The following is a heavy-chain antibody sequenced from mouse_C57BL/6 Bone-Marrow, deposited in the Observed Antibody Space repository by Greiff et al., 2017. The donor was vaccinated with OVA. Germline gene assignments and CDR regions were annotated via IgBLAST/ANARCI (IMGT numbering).Heavy chain of an antibody. CDR1: GYTFTDYE. Sequence: VQLQQSGAELVRPGASVTLSCKASGYTFTDYEMHWVKQTPVHGLEWIGAIDPETGGTAYNQKSKGKAILTADKSSSTAYMELRSLTSEDSAVYYCTDFRYWGQGTLVTVSA. CDR2: IDPETGGT. J-gene: IGHJ3*01. CDR3: TDFRY. V-gene: IGHV1-15*01.